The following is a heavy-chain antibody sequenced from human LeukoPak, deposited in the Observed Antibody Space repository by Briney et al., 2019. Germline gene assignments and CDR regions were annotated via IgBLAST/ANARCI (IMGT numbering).Heavy chain of an antibody. D-gene: IGHD3-10*01. V-gene: IGHV3-23*01. CDR1: GFIFNTYA. CDR3: ARSKGSGSYSFDY. Sequence: PGGSLRLSCAASGFIFNTYAMNWVRQAPGRGLEWVSLITTSGDTTYYADSVKGRFTISRDNSKNTVHLQMDSLRAEDTAEYYCARSKGSGSYSFDYWGQGTLVTVSS. CDR2: ITTSGDTT. J-gene: IGHJ4*02.